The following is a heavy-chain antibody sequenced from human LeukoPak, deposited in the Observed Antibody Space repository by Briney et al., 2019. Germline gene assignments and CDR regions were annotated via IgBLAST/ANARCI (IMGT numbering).Heavy chain of an antibody. V-gene: IGHV4-34*01. CDR3: ARRTYVWGRQGSHLDY. CDR1: GGSISSYY. J-gene: IGHJ4*02. Sequence: PSQTLSLTCTVSGGSISSYYWSWIRQPPGKGLEWIGEINHSGSTNYNPSLKSRVTISVDTSKNQFSLKLSSVTAADTAVYYCARRTYVWGRQGSHLDYWGQGTLVTVSS. CDR2: INHSGST. D-gene: IGHD3-16*01.